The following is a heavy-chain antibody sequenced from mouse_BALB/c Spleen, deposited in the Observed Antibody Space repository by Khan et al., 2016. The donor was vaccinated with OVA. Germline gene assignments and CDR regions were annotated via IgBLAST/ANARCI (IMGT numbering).Heavy chain of an antibody. J-gene: IGHJ3*01. CDR1: GDSISSGY. CDR3: ARSTYRYAFVY. CDR2: MISSGYT. D-gene: IGHD2-14*01. Sequence: VQLQQSGPSLVQPSQTLSLTCSVTGDSISSGYWSWIRKFPGNKLEYMGYMISSGYTYYNPSLKRRISITRHTSKNQYVLQLNSVTTEDTATYYCARSTYRYAFVYWGQGTLVTVSA. V-gene: IGHV3-8*02.